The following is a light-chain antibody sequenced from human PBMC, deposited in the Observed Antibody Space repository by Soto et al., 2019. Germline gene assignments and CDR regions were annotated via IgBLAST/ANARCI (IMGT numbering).Light chain of an antibody. J-gene: IGLJ1*01. CDR3: SSYTSSSTPYV. CDR1: SSDVGGYNY. CDR2: DVS. Sequence: QSALTQPASGSGSPGQSITISCTGTSSDVGGYNYVSWYQQHPGKVPKLMIYDVSNRPSGVSNRFSGSKSGNTASLTISGLQAEDEADYYCSSYTSSSTPYVFGTGTKVTVL. V-gene: IGLV2-14*01.